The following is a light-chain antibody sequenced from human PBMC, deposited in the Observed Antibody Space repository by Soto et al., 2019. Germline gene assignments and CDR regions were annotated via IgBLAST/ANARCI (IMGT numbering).Light chain of an antibody. J-gene: IGLJ3*02. CDR2: RTN. CDR3: VLYMGRGIGV. CDR1: SGSVSTTNY. Sequence: QAVVTQEPSFSVSPGGTVTLTCALSSGSVSTTNYPSWCQQTPGKPPRTLIFRTNTRSSGVPDRFSGAILGNKADLTITVALADDDSDYDFVLYMGRGIGVFGGGSKVTV. V-gene: IGLV8-61*01.